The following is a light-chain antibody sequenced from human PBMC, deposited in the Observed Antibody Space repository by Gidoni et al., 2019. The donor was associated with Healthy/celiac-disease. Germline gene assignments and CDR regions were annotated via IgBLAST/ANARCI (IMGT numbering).Light chain of an antibody. CDR2: DAS. V-gene: IGKV1-33*01. Sequence: DIQMTKSPSSLSASVGDRVTITCQASLDISNYLDWYQQKPGKAPKLLIYDASNLDTGVPSRFSGSGSGTDFTFTISSLQPEDIATYYCQQYDNLLYTFXQXTKLEIK. CDR1: LDISNY. J-gene: IGKJ2*01. CDR3: QQYDNLLYT.